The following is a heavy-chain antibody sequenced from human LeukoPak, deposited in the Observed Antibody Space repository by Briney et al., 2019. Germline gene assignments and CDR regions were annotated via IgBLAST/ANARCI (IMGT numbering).Heavy chain of an antibody. V-gene: IGHV4-31*03. Sequence: PSEALSLTCTVSGGSISSGGYYWSWIRQHPGKGLEWIGYIYYSGSTYYNPSLKSRVTISVDTSKNQFSLKLSSVTAADTAVYYCARVGSYCTNGVCYTTFDYWGQGTLVTVSS. CDR2: IYYSGST. CDR1: GGSISSGGYY. CDR3: ARVGSYCTNGVCYTTFDY. J-gene: IGHJ4*02. D-gene: IGHD2-8*01.